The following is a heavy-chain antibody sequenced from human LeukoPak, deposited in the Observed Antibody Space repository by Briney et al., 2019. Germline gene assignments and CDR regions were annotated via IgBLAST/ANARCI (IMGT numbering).Heavy chain of an antibody. J-gene: IGHJ4*02. D-gene: IGHD1-26*01. CDR1: GITFSSHW. CDR3: AKDVGKWESLHFFDY. Sequence: GGSLRLSCVASGITFSSHWMYWVRQAPGKGLVWVSRTNSDGSDTSYADSVTGRFTISRDNSRNTLYLQMNSLRGDDTAVYYCAKDVGKWESLHFFDYWGQGTLVTVSS. V-gene: IGHV3-74*01. CDR2: TNSDGSDT.